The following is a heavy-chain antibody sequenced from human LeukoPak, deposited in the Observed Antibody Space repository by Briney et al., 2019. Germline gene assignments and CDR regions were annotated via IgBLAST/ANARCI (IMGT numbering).Heavy chain of an antibody. CDR3: ARASGYSGYDSDY. CDR2: INPNSGGT. D-gene: IGHD5-12*01. CDR1: GYTSTGYY. V-gene: IGHV1-2*02. Sequence: ASVKVSCKASGYTSTGYYMRWVRQAPGQGLEWMGWINPNSGGTNYAQKFQGRVTMTRDTSISTAYMELSRLRSDDTAVYYCARASGYSGYDSDYWGQGTLVTVSS. J-gene: IGHJ4*02.